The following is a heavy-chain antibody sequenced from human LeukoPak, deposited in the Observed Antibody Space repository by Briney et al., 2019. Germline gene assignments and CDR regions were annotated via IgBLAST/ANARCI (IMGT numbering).Heavy chain of an antibody. CDR1: GFPFSSYG. CDR2: IRYDGSNK. J-gene: IGHJ4*02. Sequence: GGSLRLSCAASGFPFSSYGMHWVRQAPGKGLEWVAFIRYDGSNKYYADSVKGRFTISRDNSKNTLYLQMNSLRAEDTAVHYCAKGSMVRGVNNFDYWGQGTLVTVSS. V-gene: IGHV3-30*02. D-gene: IGHD3-10*01. CDR3: AKGSMVRGVNNFDY.